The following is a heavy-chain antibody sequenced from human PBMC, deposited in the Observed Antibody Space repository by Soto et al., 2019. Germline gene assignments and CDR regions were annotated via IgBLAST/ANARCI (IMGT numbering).Heavy chain of an antibody. V-gene: IGHV4-34*01. D-gene: IGHD3-9*01. J-gene: IGHJ5*02. CDR3: ARGPLGVLRSFDRLGLRDWFAP. CDR1: GGSFSGYY. CDR2: INHSGST. Sequence: QVQLQQWGAGLLKPSETLSLTCAVYGGSFSGYYWSWIRQPPGKGLEWIGEINHSGSTNYNPSLKSRVTISVDPSKNQFPLTLSSVTAADTAVYYCARGPLGVLRSFDRLGLRDWFAPWGQGTLVTVSS.